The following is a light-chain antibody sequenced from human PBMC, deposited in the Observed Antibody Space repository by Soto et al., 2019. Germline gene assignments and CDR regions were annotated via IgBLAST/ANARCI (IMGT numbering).Light chain of an antibody. Sequence: QSALTQPPSASGSPGQSVTISCTGTSSDVGANNYVSWYQQHPGKAPKLMIYEVTKRTSGVPDRFSGSKSGNTASLTVSGLQAEDEADSYCSSYAGTNRVFGTGTKLTVL. CDR3: SSYAGTNRV. V-gene: IGLV2-8*01. CDR1: SSDVGANNY. CDR2: EVT. J-gene: IGLJ1*01.